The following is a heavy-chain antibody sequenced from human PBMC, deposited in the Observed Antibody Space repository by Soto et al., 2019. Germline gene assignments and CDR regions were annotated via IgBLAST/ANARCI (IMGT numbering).Heavy chain of an antibody. D-gene: IGHD1-7*01. Sequence: SETLSLTCTVSGGSISSYDWSWIRQPAGKGLEGIGRIYTSGSTKYKPSLKSRVTMSVDTSKNQVSLKLSSVTAADTAEYYCARVGKLELQGGAFDIWGQGTMVTVSS. CDR2: IYTSGST. J-gene: IGHJ3*02. CDR1: GGSISSYD. CDR3: ARVGKLELQGGAFDI. V-gene: IGHV4-4*07.